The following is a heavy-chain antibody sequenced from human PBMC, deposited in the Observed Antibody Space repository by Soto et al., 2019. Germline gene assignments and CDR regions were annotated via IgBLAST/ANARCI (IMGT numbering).Heavy chain of an antibody. Sequence: ASVKVSRKASGYTFTSYDINWVRQATGQGLEWMGWMNPNSGNTGYAQKFQGRVTMTRNTSISTAYMELSSLRSEDTAVYYCARELDCSSTSCPRVYGMDVWGQGTTVTVSS. J-gene: IGHJ6*02. CDR1: GYTFTSYD. CDR2: MNPNSGNT. D-gene: IGHD2-2*01. CDR3: ARELDCSSTSCPRVYGMDV. V-gene: IGHV1-8*01.